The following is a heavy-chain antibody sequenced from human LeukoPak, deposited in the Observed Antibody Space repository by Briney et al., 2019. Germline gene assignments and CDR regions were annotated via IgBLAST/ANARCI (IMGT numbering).Heavy chain of an antibody. J-gene: IGHJ4*02. CDR3: ARGSKSYGDYVRSRIHYFDY. Sequence: GRSLRLSCAASGFTFSSYAMHWVRQPPGKGLEWVAVISYDGSNKYYADSVKGRFTISRDNSKNTLYLQMNSLRAEDTAVYYCARGSKSYGDYVRSRIHYFDYWGQGTLVTVSS. V-gene: IGHV3-30*04. D-gene: IGHD4-17*01. CDR2: ISYDGSNK. CDR1: GFTFSSYA.